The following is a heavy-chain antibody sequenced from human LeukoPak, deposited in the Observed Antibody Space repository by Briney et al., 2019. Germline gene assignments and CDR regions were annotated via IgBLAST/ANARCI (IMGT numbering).Heavy chain of an antibody. V-gene: IGHV3-30*02. CDR2: IRYEGSNK. J-gene: IGHJ4*02. Sequence: GGSPRLSCAASGFIFSGYGMHWVRQAPGKGLQWVTFIRYEGSNKYYADSVKGRFTISRDNSKNTLYLQMNSLRAEDTAVYYCAKESDVAAAGIDYWGQGTLVTVSS. CDR1: GFIFSGYG. D-gene: IGHD6-13*01. CDR3: AKESDVAAAGIDY.